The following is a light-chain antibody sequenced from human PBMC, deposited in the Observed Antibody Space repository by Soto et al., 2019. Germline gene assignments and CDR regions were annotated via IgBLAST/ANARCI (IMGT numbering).Light chain of an antibody. CDR2: DNN. J-gene: IGLJ2*01. CDR3: ATWDGSLPGEV. CDR1: SSNIGNNY. Sequence: QTVLTQSPSVSAAPGQKVTISCSGSSSNIGNNYVSWYQQLPGTAPKLLFYDNNKRPSGIPDRFSGSKSGTSGTLDITGLQTGDEADYYCATWDGSLPGEVFGGGTKVTVL. V-gene: IGLV1-51*01.